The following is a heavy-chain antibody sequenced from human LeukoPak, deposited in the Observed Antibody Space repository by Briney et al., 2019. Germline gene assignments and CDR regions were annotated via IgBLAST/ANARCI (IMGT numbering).Heavy chain of an antibody. CDR3: ARHMVRGVDYYYYGMDV. D-gene: IGHD3-10*01. V-gene: IGHV5-10-1*01. CDR2: IDPSDSYT. CDR1: GYSFTSYW. Sequence: TSGESLRISWKGSGYSFTSYWISWVRQMPGKGLEWMGRIDPSDSYTTFSPSFQAHVPISADKSISPAYLQWSSLKASDTAMYYCARHMVRGVDYYYYGMDVWGKGTTVTVSS. J-gene: IGHJ6*04.